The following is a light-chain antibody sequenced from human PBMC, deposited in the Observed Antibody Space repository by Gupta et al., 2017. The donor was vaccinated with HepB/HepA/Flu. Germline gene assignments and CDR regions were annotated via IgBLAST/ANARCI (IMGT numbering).Light chain of an antibody. CDR3: QVWDSSSDPHVV. V-gene: IGLV3-21*02. Sequence: SYVLTQPPSVSVAPGETARNTCGGSKIGSKSVHWYQQKPGQAPVLVVYDDSDRPSGIPERFSGSNSGNTATLTISRVEAGDEADYYCQVWDSSSDPHVVFGGGTKLTVL. J-gene: IGLJ2*01. CDR1: KIGSKS. CDR2: DDS.